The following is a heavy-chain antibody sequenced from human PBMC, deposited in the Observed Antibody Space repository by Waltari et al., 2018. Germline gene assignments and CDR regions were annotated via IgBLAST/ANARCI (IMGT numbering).Heavy chain of an antibody. V-gene: IGHV3-23*01. CDR2: ISDAGGII. D-gene: IGHD7-27*01. CDR3: ARGSGVDS. J-gene: IGHJ4*02. Sequence: EVQLLESGGGLVQPGGSLRLSCAPSGFRFSTYVMNWVRQAPGKGLEWVSSISDAGGIINYADSVKGRFTISRDNSKNTLYLQMNSLRVEDTAVYYCARGSGVDSWGQGTLVTVSS. CDR1: GFRFSTYV.